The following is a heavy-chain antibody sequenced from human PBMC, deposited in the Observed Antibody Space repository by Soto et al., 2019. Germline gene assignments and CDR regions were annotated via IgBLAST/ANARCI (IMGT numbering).Heavy chain of an antibody. J-gene: IGHJ3*02. CDR3: AWDGQSRADGFDI. CDR1: GFTFSRHG. Sequence: EAPLLESGGGSVQPGGSLRLSCAASGFTFSRHGMSWIRQAPGKGLEWISGLSRGGGSTYYVDSVKGRFPISRDNDTNTLDLIMKSLSVEAATLYYCAWDGQSRADGFDIWGQGTMVTVSS. D-gene: IGHD1-26*01. CDR2: LSRGGGST. V-gene: IGHV3-23*01.